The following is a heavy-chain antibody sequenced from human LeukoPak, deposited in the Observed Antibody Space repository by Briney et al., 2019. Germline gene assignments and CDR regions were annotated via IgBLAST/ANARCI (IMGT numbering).Heavy chain of an antibody. D-gene: IGHD4-23*01. CDR1: GFTFSNFW. CDR3: ERGNKGFDY. J-gene: IGHJ4*03. V-gene: IGHV3-74*01. CDR2: VDTTGNNT. Sequence: GGSLRLSCAASGFTFSNFWIHWVRQAPGERLVWVSRVDTTGNNTIYADSVKGRFTVSRDNAKHTVYLQMNSLRAEDTAVYYCERGNKGFDYWGKEALATFS.